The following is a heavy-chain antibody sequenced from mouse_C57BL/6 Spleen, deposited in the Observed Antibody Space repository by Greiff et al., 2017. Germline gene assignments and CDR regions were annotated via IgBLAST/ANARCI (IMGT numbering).Heavy chain of an antibody. J-gene: IGHJ4*01. CDR2: IFPGSGST. CDR3: ARGRDYYGSSLRAMDY. CDR1: GYTFTSHW. Sequence: QVQLQQSGPELVRPGASVKISCKAPGYTFTSHWMQWVRQRPGQGLEWIGEIFPGSGSTYYNEKFKGKATLTVDTSSSTAYIQLSSLTSEDSAVYFCARGRDYYGSSLRAMDYWGQGTSVTVSS. D-gene: IGHD1-1*01. V-gene: IGHV1-56*01.